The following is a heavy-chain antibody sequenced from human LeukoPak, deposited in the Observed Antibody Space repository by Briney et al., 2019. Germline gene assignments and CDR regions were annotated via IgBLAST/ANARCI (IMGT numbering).Heavy chain of an antibody. Sequence: GGSLRLSCAASGFTFGSYAMSWVRQAPGKGLEWVSAISGSGGSTYYADSVKGRFTISRDNSKNTLYLQMNSLRAEDTAVYYCAKDHMTTVTSLCYMDVWGKGTTVTVSS. J-gene: IGHJ6*03. CDR3: AKDHMTTVTSLCYMDV. D-gene: IGHD4-17*01. CDR2: ISGSGGST. V-gene: IGHV3-23*01. CDR1: GFTFGSYA.